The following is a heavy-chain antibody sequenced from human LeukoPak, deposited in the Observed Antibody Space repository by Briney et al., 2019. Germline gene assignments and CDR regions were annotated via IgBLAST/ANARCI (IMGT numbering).Heavy chain of an antibody. D-gene: IGHD6-13*01. Sequence: SQTLSLTCTVPGGSISSGDYYWSWIRQPPGKGLEWIGYIYYSGSTYYNPSLKSRVTISVDTSKNQFSLKLSSVTAADTAVYYCARVDLYSSSWRASNWFDPWGQGTLVTVSS. CDR3: ARVDLYSSSWRASNWFDP. J-gene: IGHJ5*02. V-gene: IGHV4-30-4*01. CDR2: IYYSGST. CDR1: GGSISSGDYY.